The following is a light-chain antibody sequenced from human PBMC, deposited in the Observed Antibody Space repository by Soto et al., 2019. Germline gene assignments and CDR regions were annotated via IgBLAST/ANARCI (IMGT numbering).Light chain of an antibody. V-gene: IGLV1-51*01. CDR1: SSNIGSNS. CDR2: DNN. Sequence: QSVLTQPPSASGTPGQRVTISCSGSSSNIGSNSVYWYQQLPGTAPKLLIYDNNKRPSGIPDRFSGSKSGTSGTLDITGLQTGDEADYYCATWDGSLPAEVFGGGTKLTVL. J-gene: IGLJ2*01. CDR3: ATWDGSLPAEV.